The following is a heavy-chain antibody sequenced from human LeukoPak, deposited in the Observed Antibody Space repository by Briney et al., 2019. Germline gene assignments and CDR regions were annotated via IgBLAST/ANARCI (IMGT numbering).Heavy chain of an antibody. CDR1: GFTFSSYG. J-gene: IGHJ5*02. V-gene: IGHV3-21*04. CDR2: ISSSSSYI. CDR3: ARGQSSGSYYNT. D-gene: IGHD3-10*01. Sequence: GGSLRLSCAASGFTFSSYGMHWVRQAPGKGLEWVSSISSSSSYIYYADSVKGRFTISRDNAKNSLYLQMNSLRAEDTAVYYCARGQSSGSYYNTWGQGTLVTVSS.